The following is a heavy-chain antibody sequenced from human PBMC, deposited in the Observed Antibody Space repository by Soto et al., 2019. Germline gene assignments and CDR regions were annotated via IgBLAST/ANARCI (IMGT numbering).Heavy chain of an antibody. CDR3: ARGGYCGNSVDY. CDR2: IYYSGST. V-gene: IGHV4-59*01. Sequence: SETLSLTCTVSGGSISSYYWSWIRQPPGKGLEWIGYIYYSGSTNYNPSLKSRVTISVDTSKNQFSLKLSSVTAADTAVYYCARGGYCGNSVDYWGQGTLVTVSS. CDR1: GGSISSYY. J-gene: IGHJ4*02. D-gene: IGHD2-21*02.